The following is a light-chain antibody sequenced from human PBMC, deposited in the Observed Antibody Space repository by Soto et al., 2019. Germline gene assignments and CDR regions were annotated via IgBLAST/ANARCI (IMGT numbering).Light chain of an antibody. Sequence: EILLTQSSGTLSLSPGEKSTLSFRASQSVSSNLAWYQQKPGQAPRLLIYGASTRATGIPARFSGSGSGTDFTLTISSLEPEDFAVYYCQQRSNWPLTFGGGTKVDI. J-gene: IGKJ4*01. CDR2: GAS. V-gene: IGKV3-11*01. CDR1: QSVSSN. CDR3: QQRSNWPLT.